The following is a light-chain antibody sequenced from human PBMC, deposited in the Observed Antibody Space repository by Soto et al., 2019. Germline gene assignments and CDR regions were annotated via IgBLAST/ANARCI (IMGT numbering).Light chain of an antibody. CDR1: QSISSW. V-gene: IGKV1-5*03. Sequence: DIQMTQSPSTLSASVGDRVTITCRASQSISSWLAWYQQKPGKAPKLLIYKASSLESGVPTRFSGSGSGTEFTLIISGLQPDDLATYSLWTFGQGTKVEIK. J-gene: IGKJ1*01. CDR2: KAS. CDR3: WT.